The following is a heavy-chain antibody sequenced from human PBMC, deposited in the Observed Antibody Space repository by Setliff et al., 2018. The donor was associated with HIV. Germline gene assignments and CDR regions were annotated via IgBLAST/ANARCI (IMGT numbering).Heavy chain of an antibody. V-gene: IGHV4-38-2*01. CDR2: IYYSGST. CDR3: ERSITMIIVAPGAFDI. D-gene: IGHD3-22*01. Sequence: KPSETLSLTCAVSGYSISSGYYWGWIRQPPGKGLEWIGYIYYSGSTYYNPSLKSRVTISADTSKNQFSLTLTSVTAADTAVYYCERSITMIIVAPGAFDIWGQGTMVTVSS. J-gene: IGHJ3*02. CDR1: GYSISSGYY.